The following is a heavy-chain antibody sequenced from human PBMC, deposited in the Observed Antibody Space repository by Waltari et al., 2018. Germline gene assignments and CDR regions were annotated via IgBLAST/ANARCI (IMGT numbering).Heavy chain of an antibody. J-gene: IGHJ4*01. D-gene: IGHD5-12*01. Sequence: QVQLVQSGAEVKKPGASVKVSCKTSGFTFTSYHMHWVRQAPGQGLEWMVWINCNNGDRDYAQKFRCRVTLTRETSLSTIYMEMNRLTSDDTAVYYCAREDIVATKVFDDWGHGTLVTVSS. CDR3: AREDIVATKVFDD. CDR2: INCNNGDR. CDR1: GFTFTSYH. V-gene: IGHV1-2*02.